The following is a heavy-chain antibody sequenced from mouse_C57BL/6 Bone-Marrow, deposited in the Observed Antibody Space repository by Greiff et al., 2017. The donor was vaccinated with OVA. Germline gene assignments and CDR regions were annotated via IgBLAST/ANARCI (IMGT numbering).Heavy chain of an antibody. V-gene: IGHV5-16*01. CDR1: GFTFSDYY. CDR3: ARSLYYGSSYDYAMDY. J-gene: IGHJ4*01. Sequence: EVKVVESEGGLVQPGSSMKLSCTASGFTFSDYYMAWVRQVPEKGLEWVANINYDGSSTYYLDSLKSRFIISRDNAKNILYLQMSSLKSEDTATYYCARSLYYGSSYDYAMDYWGQGTSVTVSS. D-gene: IGHD1-1*01. CDR2: INYDGSST.